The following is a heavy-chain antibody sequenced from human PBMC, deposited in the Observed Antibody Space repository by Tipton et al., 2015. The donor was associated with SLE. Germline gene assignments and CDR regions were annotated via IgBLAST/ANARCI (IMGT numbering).Heavy chain of an antibody. Sequence: LRLSCTVSGGSIRSYYWTWIRQPPGKRLEWIAYIYHSGITNYNPSLASRVTISIDKSKNQLSLTLNSVTTADTAMYYCARGTPFMEWERNWFDPWGQGTLVTVSS. CDR1: GGSIRSYY. J-gene: IGHJ5*01. CDR2: IYHSGIT. D-gene: IGHD3-3*01. V-gene: IGHV4-59*01. CDR3: ARGTPFMEWERNWFDP.